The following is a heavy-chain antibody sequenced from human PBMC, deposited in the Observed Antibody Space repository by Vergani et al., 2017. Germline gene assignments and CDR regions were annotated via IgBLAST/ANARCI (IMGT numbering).Heavy chain of an antibody. V-gene: IGHV1-46*01. CDR2: INPSGGST. CDR1: GYTFTSYY. CDR3: AGDSLLVVVAVDYYYYGMDV. Sequence: QVQLVQSGAEVKKPGASVKVSCKASGYTFTSYYMHWVRQAPGQGLEWMGIINPSGGSTSYAQKFQGRVTMTRDTSTSTVYMELSSLRSEDTAVYYCAGDSLLVVVAVDYYYYGMDVWGQGTTVTVSS. J-gene: IGHJ6*02. D-gene: IGHD2-15*01.